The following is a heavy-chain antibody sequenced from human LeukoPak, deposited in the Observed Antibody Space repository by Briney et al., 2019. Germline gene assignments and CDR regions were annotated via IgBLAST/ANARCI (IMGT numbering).Heavy chain of an antibody. Sequence: ASVKVSCMASGGTLRNFGISWVRQAPGQGLEWMGGTIPLFNTANYAHKFQGRVNIIADEATSTAYMELTGLRSEDTAVYYCAREDQFVIQRAFDIWGQGTVVTVSS. J-gene: IGHJ3*02. V-gene: IGHV1-69*13. CDR1: GGTLRNFG. CDR3: AREDQFVIQRAFDI. D-gene: IGHD2/OR15-2a*01. CDR2: TIPLFNTA.